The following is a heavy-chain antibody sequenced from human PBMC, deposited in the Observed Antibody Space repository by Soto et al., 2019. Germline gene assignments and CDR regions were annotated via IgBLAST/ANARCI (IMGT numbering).Heavy chain of an antibody. Sequence: GESLKISCRTSGYRFTSYWIAWVRQMPGKGLEWMGIIFPSDSDTRYSPSFQGQVTISADRSTSTVFLQWASLKASDTAVYFCARKDQSGYFNWFDPWGQGTLVTVSS. CDR2: IFPSDSDT. D-gene: IGHD3-22*01. J-gene: IGHJ5*02. CDR1: GYRFTSYW. CDR3: ARKDQSGYFNWFDP. V-gene: IGHV5-51*01.